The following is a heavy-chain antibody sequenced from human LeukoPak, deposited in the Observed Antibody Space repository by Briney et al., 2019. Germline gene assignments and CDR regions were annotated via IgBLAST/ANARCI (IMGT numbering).Heavy chain of an antibody. CDR3: ARDVGASPYFDY. V-gene: IGHV3-53*01. J-gene: IGHJ4*02. CDR1: GFTVSSNY. Sequence: GGSLRLSCAASGFTVSSNYMSWVRQAPGKGLEWVSVIYSGDSTYYSDSVKGRFTISRDNSKNTLYLQMNSLRAEDTAVYYCARDVGASPYFDYWGQGTLVTVSS. CDR2: IYSGDST. D-gene: IGHD1-26*01.